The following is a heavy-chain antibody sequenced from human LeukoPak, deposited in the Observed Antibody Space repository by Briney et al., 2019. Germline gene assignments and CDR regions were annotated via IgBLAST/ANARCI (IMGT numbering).Heavy chain of an antibody. CDR3: ARGHRYSPYWFDP. Sequence: SETLSLTCAVCGGSFSGYYWSWIRQPPGKGLEWIGEINHSGITNYNPSLKSRVTISVDTSKNQFSLKLSSVTAADTAVYYCARGHRYSPYWFDPWGQGTLVTVSS. V-gene: IGHV4-34*01. J-gene: IGHJ5*02. CDR2: INHSGIT. CDR1: GGSFSGYY. D-gene: IGHD6-13*01.